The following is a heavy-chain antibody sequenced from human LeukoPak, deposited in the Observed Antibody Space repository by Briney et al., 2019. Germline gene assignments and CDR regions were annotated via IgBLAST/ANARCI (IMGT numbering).Heavy chain of an antibody. Sequence: PGGSLRLSCAASGFTFDDYTMHWVRQAPGKGLEWVSLISWDGGSTYYADSVKGRFTISRDNAKNSLYLQMNSLRAEDTAVYYCARAGIAAAGGLAEYFQHWGQGTLVTVSS. CDR1: GFTFDDYT. V-gene: IGHV3-43*01. D-gene: IGHD6-13*01. J-gene: IGHJ1*01. CDR2: ISWDGGST. CDR3: ARAGIAAAGGLAEYFQH.